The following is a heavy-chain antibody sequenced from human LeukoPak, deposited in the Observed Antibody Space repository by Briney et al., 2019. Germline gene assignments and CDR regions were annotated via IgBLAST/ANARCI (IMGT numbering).Heavy chain of an antibody. CDR2: IYHSGST. D-gene: IGHD3-9*01. Sequence: SETLSLTCTVSGYSISSGYYWGWIRQPPGKGLEWIGSIYHSGSTYYNPSLKSRVTISVDTSKNQFSLKLSSVTAADTAVYYCARGERLGPDYWGPGTLVTVSS. CDR3: ARGERLGPDY. J-gene: IGHJ4*02. CDR1: GYSISSGYY. V-gene: IGHV4-38-2*02.